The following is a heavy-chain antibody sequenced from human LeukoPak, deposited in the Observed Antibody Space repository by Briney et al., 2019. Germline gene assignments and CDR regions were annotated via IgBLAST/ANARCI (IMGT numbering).Heavy chain of an antibody. CDR1: GGSISGSTYY. Sequence: SETLSLTCTVSGGSISGSTYYWGWVRQPPGKGLEWIGSIYYSGSTYYNPSLKSRVTISVDTSKNQFSLKLSPVTAADTAVYFCTLRNFWGQGSLVTVSS. CDR3: TLRNF. J-gene: IGHJ4*02. CDR2: IYYSGST. V-gene: IGHV4-39*01.